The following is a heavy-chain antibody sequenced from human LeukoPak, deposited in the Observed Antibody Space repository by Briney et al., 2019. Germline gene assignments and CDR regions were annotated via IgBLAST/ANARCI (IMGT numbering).Heavy chain of an antibody. Sequence: SETLSLTCTVSGGSISSYYWSWIRQPPGKGLEWIGYIYYSGSTNYNPSLKSRVTISVDTSKNQSSLKLSSVTAADTAVYYCARSFHSSGYNWAYWGQGTLVTVSS. D-gene: IGHD3-22*01. CDR3: ARSFHSSGYNWAY. CDR1: GGSISSYY. CDR2: IYYSGST. V-gene: IGHV4-59*01. J-gene: IGHJ4*02.